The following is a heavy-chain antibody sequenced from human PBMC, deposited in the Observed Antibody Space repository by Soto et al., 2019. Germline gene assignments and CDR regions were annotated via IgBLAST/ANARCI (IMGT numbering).Heavy chain of an antibody. CDR1: GFTFSRYW. Sequence: EVQLVESGGGLVQPGGSLRLSCVDSGFTFSRYWMSWVRQAPVKGLEWVGNIKQDGSEENYVDSVKGRFTISRDNAKNSIYLQMNSLRAEDTAVYYCARIAASGRRWDVWGQGTTVVVSS. V-gene: IGHV3-7*01. CDR2: IKQDGSEE. J-gene: IGHJ6*02. D-gene: IGHD6-13*01. CDR3: ARIAASGRRWDV.